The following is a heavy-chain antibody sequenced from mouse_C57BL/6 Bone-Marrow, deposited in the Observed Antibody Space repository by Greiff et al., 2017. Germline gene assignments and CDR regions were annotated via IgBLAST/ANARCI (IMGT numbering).Heavy chain of an antibody. V-gene: IGHV5-17*01. J-gene: IGHJ2*01. CDR2: ISSGSSTI. CDR1: GFTFSDYG. Sequence: EVKLVESGGGLVKPGGSLKLSCAASGFTFSDYGMHWVRQAPEKGLEWVAYISSGSSTIYYADTVKGRFTISRDNAKNTLFLQMTSLRSEDTAMCYCARRRRYYFDYWGQGTTLTVSS. CDR3: ARRRRYYFDY.